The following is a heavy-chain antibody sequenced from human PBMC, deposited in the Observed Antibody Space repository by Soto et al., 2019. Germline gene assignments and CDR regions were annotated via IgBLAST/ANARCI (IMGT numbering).Heavy chain of an antibody. V-gene: IGHV1-46*01. Sequence: ASLKGSCQATGYTFTSYYMHGVRQAPGQVLEWMGIINPSGGSTSYAQKFHGRVTMTRETSTSTVHLELSSLRSEDTAVYYCVRDRGYYDSSGINDSWGQGTRVTVSS. CDR1: GYTFTSYY. CDR3: VRDRGYYDSSGINDS. CDR2: INPSGGST. D-gene: IGHD3-22*01. J-gene: IGHJ4*02.